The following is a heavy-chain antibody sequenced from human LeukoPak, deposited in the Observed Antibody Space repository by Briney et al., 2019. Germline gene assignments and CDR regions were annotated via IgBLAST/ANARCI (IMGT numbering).Heavy chain of an antibody. D-gene: IGHD4-17*01. CDR3: ARVRLSGEIDY. CDR2: IYYSGST. Sequence: PSETLSLTCTVSGGSISSYYWSWIRQPPGKGLGWIGYIYYSGSTTYNPSLKSRVSVSVDTSRNQFSLKLRSVTAADTAVYYCARVRLSGEIDYWGQGTLVTVSS. J-gene: IGHJ4*02. CDR1: GGSISSYY. V-gene: IGHV4-59*01.